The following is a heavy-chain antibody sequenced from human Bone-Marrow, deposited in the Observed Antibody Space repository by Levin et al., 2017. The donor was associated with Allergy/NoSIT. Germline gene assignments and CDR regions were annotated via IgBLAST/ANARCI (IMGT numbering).Heavy chain of an antibody. Sequence: PMASVKVSCKVSGHTLTELSMHWVRQAPGKGLEWMGGFAPEDDETIYAQKFQGRVTMTEDTSTNTAYMEISSLRSEDTAVYYCTTHGGEGFYYDGLDVWGQGTTVTVSS. D-gene: IGHD3-16*01. CDR1: GHTLTELS. J-gene: IGHJ6*02. V-gene: IGHV1-24*01. CDR3: TTHGGEGFYYDGLDV. CDR2: FAPEDDET.